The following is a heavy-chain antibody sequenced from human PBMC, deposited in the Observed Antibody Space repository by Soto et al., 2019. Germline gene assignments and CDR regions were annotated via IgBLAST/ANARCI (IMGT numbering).Heavy chain of an antibody. CDR3: AREGFGAAGTYYYFYCMDD. D-gene: IGHD6-13*01. Sequence: AAGKVCCKASGYTFTGYYMHWERQAPGQGREWMGWINPNSGGTNYAQKFQGWVTMTRDTSISTAYMELSRLRSDDTAVYYCAREGFGAAGTYYYFYCMDDRGQLXTFT. V-gene: IGHV1-2*04. J-gene: IGHJ6*02. CDR1: GYTFTGYY. CDR2: INPNSGGT.